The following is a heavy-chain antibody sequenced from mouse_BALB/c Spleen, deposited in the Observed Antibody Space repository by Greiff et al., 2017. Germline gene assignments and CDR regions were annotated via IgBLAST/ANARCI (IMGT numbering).Heavy chain of an antibody. CDR3: ARGGGLLGPHYAMDY. Sequence: DVMLVESGGGLVQPGGSRKLSCAASGFTFSDYGMAWVRQAPGKGPEWVAFISNLAYSIYYADTVTGRFTISRENAKNTLYLEMSSLRSEDTAMYYCARGGGLLGPHYAMDYWGQGTSVTVSS. J-gene: IGHJ4*01. CDR1: GFTFSDYG. D-gene: IGHD4-1*01. V-gene: IGHV5-15*02. CDR2: ISNLAYSI.